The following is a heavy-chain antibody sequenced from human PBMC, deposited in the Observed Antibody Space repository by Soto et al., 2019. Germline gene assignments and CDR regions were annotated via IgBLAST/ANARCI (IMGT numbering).Heavy chain of an antibody. Sequence: GESLKISCKGSGYSFTSYWIGWVRQMPGKGLEWMGIIYPGDSDTRYSPSFQGQVTISADKSISTAYLQWSSLKASDTAMYYCARGQLGTEYGDYENSFDYWGQGTLVTVSS. V-gene: IGHV5-51*01. CDR1: GYSFTSYW. CDR3: ARGQLGTEYGDYENSFDY. D-gene: IGHD4-17*01. CDR2: IYPGDSDT. J-gene: IGHJ4*02.